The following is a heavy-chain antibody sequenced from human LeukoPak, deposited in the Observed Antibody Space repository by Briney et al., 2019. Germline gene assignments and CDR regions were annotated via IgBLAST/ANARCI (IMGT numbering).Heavy chain of an antibody. J-gene: IGHJ4*02. CDR3: ARDPSGTRSYSSSPGYFDY. CDR1: GYTFTGYY. CDR2: INPNSGGT. Sequence: GASVKVSCKASGYTFTGYYMHWVRQAPGQGLEWMGWINPNSGGTNYAQKFQGRVTMTRDTSISTAYMELSRLRSDDTAVYYCARDPSGTRSYSSSPGYFDYWGQGTLVTVSS. V-gene: IGHV1-2*02. D-gene: IGHD6-6*01.